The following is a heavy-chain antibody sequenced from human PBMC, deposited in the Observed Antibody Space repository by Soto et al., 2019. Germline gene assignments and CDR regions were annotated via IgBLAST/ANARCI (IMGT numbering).Heavy chain of an antibody. CDR2: ITTSSSPA. J-gene: IGHJ3*01. CDR1: GFTFSHYS. CDR3: ARDVDNALTGLSDAFDV. V-gene: IGHV3-48*02. D-gene: IGHD3-9*01. Sequence: GGSLRLSCAASGFTFSHYSMNWVRQAPGQGLEWVSYITTSSSPAYYADSVKGRFTISRDNVKHSMYLQMNSLRDEDTAVYYCARDVDNALTGLSDAFDVWGQGTKVTVSS.